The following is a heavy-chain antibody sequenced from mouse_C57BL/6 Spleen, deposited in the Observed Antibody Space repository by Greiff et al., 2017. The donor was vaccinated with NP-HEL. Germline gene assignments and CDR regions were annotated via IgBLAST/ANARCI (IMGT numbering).Heavy chain of an antibody. CDR3: ANYYGSSYEGNWYFDV. Sequence: QVQLQQSGPELVKPGASVKISCKASGSAFSSSWMNWVKPRPGKGLEWIGRIYPGDGDTNYNGTFKGKATLTADKSSSTAYMQLSSLTSEDSAVYFCANYYGSSYEGNWYFDVWGTGTTVTVSS. D-gene: IGHD1-1*01. CDR1: GSAFSSSW. CDR2: IYPGDGDT. V-gene: IGHV1-82*01. J-gene: IGHJ1*03.